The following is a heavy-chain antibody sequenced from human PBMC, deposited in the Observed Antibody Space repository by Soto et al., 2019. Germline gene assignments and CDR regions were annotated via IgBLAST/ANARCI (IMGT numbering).Heavy chain of an antibody. CDR3: ARHSGYDFWSGSLNP. D-gene: IGHD3-3*01. CDR1: GGSISSYY. Sequence: NPSETLSLTCTVSGGSISSYYWSWIRQPPGKGLEWIGYIYYTVNTNYNPSLKSRVTISVDTSKNQFSLKLSSVTAADTAVYYCARHSGYDFWSGSLNPWGQGTLVTVS. V-gene: IGHV4-59*01. CDR2: IYYTVNT. J-gene: IGHJ5*02.